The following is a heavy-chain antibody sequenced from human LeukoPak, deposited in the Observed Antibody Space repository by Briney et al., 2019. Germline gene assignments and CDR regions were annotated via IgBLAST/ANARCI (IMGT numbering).Heavy chain of an antibody. CDR1: GFTFDDYS. CDR2: ISGSGGST. D-gene: IGHD3-10*01. Sequence: GGSLRLSCAASGFTFDDYSMSWVRQAPGKGLEWVSAISGSGGSTYYADSVKGRFTISRDNSKNTLYLQMNSLRAEDTAVYYCAKFGMVRGLFNYWGQGTLVTVSS. V-gene: IGHV3-23*01. J-gene: IGHJ4*02. CDR3: AKFGMVRGLFNY.